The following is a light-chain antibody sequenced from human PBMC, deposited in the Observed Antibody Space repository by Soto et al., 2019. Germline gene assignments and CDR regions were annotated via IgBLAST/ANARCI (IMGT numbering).Light chain of an antibody. CDR1: QSISSW. Sequence: DIQMTQSPSILSASVGDRVTITCRASQSISSWLAWYQQKPGKAPKVLIYDASSLESGVPSRFSGSGSGTEFSLTISSLQPDDFATYYCQQYNHYWTFGQGTKVDIK. V-gene: IGKV1-5*01. CDR2: DAS. J-gene: IGKJ1*01. CDR3: QQYNHYWT.